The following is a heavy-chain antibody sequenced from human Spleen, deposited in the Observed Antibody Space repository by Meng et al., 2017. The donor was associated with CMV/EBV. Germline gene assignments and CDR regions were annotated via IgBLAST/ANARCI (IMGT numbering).Heavy chain of an antibody. D-gene: IGHD1-26*01. CDR3: ARAGGSYGYYYGMDV. CDR2: IYYSGST. CDR1: GGSVSSGSYY. J-gene: IGHJ6*02. V-gene: IGHV4-61*01. Sequence: GSLRLSCTVSGGSVSSGSYYWSWIRQPPGKGLEWIGYIYYSGSTNYNPSLKSRVTISVDTSKNQSSLNLSSVTAADTAVYSCARAGGSYGYYYGMDVWGQGTTVTVSS.